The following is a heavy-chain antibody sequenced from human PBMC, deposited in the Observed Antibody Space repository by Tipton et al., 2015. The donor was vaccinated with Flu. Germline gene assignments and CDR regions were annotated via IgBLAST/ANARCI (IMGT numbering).Heavy chain of an antibody. CDR1: GGSFSGYY. CDR2: INHSGST. D-gene: IGHD4-17*01. V-gene: IGHV4-34*01. J-gene: IGHJ4*02. Sequence: TLSLTCAVYGGSFSGYYWSWIRQPPGKGLEWIGEINHSGSTYYNPSLKSRVTISVDTSKNQFSLKLSSVTAADTAVYYCACRTVTTRPGRNYFDYWGQGTLVTVSS. CDR3: ACRTVTTRPGRNYFDY.